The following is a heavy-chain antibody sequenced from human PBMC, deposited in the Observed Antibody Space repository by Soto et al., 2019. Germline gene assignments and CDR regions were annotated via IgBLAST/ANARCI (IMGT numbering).Heavy chain of an antibody. CDR2: ISSSCSTI. CDR3: ARGVWAAAGTRLILGLAP. D-gene: IGHD6-13*01. V-gene: IGHV3-48*03. CDR1: GFTFSSYE. J-gene: IGHJ5*02. Sequence: GGSLRLSCAASGFTFSSYEMNWVRQAPGKGLEWVSYISSSCSTIYYADSVKGRFTISRDNAKNSLYLQMNSLRAEDTAVYYCARGVWAAAGTRLILGLAPWGKGTLVPVSS.